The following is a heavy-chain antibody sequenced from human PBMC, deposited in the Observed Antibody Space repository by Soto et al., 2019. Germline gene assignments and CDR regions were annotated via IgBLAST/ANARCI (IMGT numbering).Heavy chain of an antibody. J-gene: IGHJ4*02. CDR1: GFTFRTYS. Sequence: EVQLVESGGGLVKPGESLRLSCAASGFTFRTYSMNWVRQVPGKGLEWVSASSSDSTYIFYADSVKGRFTISRDNAQNSLYLQINSLRAEDTAVYYCARDLGVTATGPSLDYWGQGTQVTVSS. V-gene: IGHV3-21*01. D-gene: IGHD6-25*01. CDR3: ARDLGVTATGPSLDY. CDR2: SSSDSTYI.